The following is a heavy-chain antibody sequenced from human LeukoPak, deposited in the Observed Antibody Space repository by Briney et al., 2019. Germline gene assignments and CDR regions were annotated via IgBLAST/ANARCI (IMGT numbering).Heavy chain of an antibody. CDR1: GYTFTSYY. V-gene: IGHV1-46*01. CDR2: INPSGGST. J-gene: IGHJ4*02. D-gene: IGHD3-22*01. CDR3: ARGARTYYYDSSGYYFPLDY. Sequence: ASVKVSCKASGYTFTSYYMHWVRQAPGQGLEWMGIINPSGGSTSYAQKFQGRVTMTRDTSTSTIYMELSSLRSEDTAVYYCARGARTYYYDSSGYYFPLDYWGQGTLVTVSS.